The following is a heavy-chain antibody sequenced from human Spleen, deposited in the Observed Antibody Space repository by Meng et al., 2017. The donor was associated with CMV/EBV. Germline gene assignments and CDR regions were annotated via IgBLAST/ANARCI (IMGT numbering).Heavy chain of an antibody. D-gene: IGHD3-16*01. CDR2: IRYDGSNK. CDR1: GFTFSSYG. J-gene: IGHJ4*02. CDR3: ARETFS. Sequence: GESLKISCAASGFTFSSYGMHWVRQAPGKGLEWVAFIRYDGSNKYYADSVKGRFTISRDNAKNSLYLQMNSLRAEDTAVYYCARETFSGGQGTLVTVSS. V-gene: IGHV3-30*02.